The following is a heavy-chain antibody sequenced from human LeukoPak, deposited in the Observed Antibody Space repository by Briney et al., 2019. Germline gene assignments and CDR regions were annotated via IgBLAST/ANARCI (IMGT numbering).Heavy chain of an antibody. Sequence: PSETLSLTCTVSGGSISSSSYYWGWIRQPPGKGLEWIGSIYYSGSTYYNPSLKSRVTISVDTSKNQFSLKLSSVTAADTAVYYSASLEMATISFDYWGQGTLVTVSS. CDR3: ASLEMATISFDY. CDR2: IYYSGST. V-gene: IGHV4-39*01. CDR1: GGSISSSSYY. J-gene: IGHJ4*02. D-gene: IGHD5-24*01.